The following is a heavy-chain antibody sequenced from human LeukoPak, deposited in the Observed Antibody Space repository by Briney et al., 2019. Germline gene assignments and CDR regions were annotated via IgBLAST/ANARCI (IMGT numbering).Heavy chain of an antibody. CDR1: GFTFSSYA. CDR2: ITGNADTT. D-gene: IGHD3-22*01. CDR3: AKEGYFDSSGYYHRRCDY. J-gene: IGHJ4*02. V-gene: IGHV3-23*01. Sequence: GGSLRLSCAASGFTFSSYAMSWVRQAPGKGLEWDSAITGNADTTYYADSVEGRFTISRDNSKNTLYLQMNSLRAEDTAVYYCAKEGYFDSSGYYHRRCDYWGQGTLVTVSS.